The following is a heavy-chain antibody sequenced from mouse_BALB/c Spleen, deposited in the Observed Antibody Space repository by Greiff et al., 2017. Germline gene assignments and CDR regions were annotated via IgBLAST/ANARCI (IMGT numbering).Heavy chain of an antibody. D-gene: IGHD1-2*01. CDR1: GFAFSSYD. Sequence: EVKLVESGGGLVKPGGSLKLSCAASGFAFSSYDMSWVRQTPEKRLEWVAYISSGGGSTYYPDTVKGRFTISRDNAKNTLYLQMSSLKPEDTAMYYCARRGGYYGPFAYWGQGTLVTVSA. CDR2: ISSGGGST. CDR3: ARRGGYYGPFAY. V-gene: IGHV5-12-1*01. J-gene: IGHJ3*01.